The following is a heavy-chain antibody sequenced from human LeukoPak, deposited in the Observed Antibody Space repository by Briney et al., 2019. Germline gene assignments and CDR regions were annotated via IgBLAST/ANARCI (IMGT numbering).Heavy chain of an antibody. CDR2: ISTTGGST. CDR3: VRKGSGYYLDY. V-gene: IGHV3-64D*06. J-gene: IGHJ4*02. CDR1: GLTFSSYA. D-gene: IGHD6-19*01. Sequence: GGSLRLSCSASGLTFSSYAMHWVRQAPGKGPEYISAISTTGGSTYYTDSAKGRFTMSRDNSKNTLHLKMTSLRGDDTALYYCVRKGSGYYLDYWGQGTLVTVSS.